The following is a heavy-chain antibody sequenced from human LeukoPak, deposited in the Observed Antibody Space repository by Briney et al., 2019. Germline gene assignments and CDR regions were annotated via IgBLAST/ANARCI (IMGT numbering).Heavy chain of an antibody. CDR3: ARRSSSKYFDY. Sequence: PGGSLRLSCAASGFTFNSYTMIWVRQAPGKGLEWVSSISSGSSYIYYADSVKGRFTISRDNAKNSLYLQMNILRADDTAVYYCARRSSSKYFDYWGQGTLVTVSS. CDR1: GFTFNSYT. J-gene: IGHJ4*02. CDR2: ISSGSSYI. D-gene: IGHD6-13*01. V-gene: IGHV3-21*01.